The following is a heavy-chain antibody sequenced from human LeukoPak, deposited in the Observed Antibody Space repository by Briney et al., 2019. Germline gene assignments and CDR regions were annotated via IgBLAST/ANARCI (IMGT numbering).Heavy chain of an antibody. CDR2: ISSNGGST. V-gene: IGHV3-64D*09. Sequence: GGSLRLSCSASGFTFSSYAMHWVRQAPGKGLEYVSAISSNGGSTYYADSVKGRFTISRDNSKNTLYLQMSSLRAEDTAVYYCVTGSYYDFWSGYRPPLDYWGQGTLVTVSS. CDR3: VTGSYYDFWSGYRPPLDY. D-gene: IGHD3-3*01. J-gene: IGHJ4*02. CDR1: GFTFSSYA.